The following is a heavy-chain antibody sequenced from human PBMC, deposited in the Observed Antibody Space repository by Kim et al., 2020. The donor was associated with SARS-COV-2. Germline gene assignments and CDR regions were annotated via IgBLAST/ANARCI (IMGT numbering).Heavy chain of an antibody. Sequence: GGSLRLSCAASGFTFSSYGMHWVRQAPGKGLEWVAVISYDGSNKYYADSVKGRFTISRDNSKNTLYLQMNSLRAEDTAVYYCAKDRWVAVASVGYWGQGTLVTVSS. J-gene: IGHJ4*02. CDR3: AKDRWVAVASVGY. CDR1: GFTFSSYG. V-gene: IGHV3-30*18. CDR2: ISYDGSNK. D-gene: IGHD6-19*01.